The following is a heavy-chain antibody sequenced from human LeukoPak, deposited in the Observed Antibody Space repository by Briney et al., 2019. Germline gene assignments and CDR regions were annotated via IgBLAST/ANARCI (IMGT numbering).Heavy chain of an antibody. Sequence: GGSLRLSCAASGFTFSSHRMHWVRQAPGKGLVWVSCVSTDGSTTNYADSVKGRFTISRDNAKNTLYLQMNSLRVEDTAVYYCARDTNGWAYWGLGPGVPVSS. V-gene: IGHV3-74*01. CDR1: GFTFSSHR. D-gene: IGHD6-19*01. CDR2: VSTDGSTT. J-gene: IGHJ4*02. CDR3: ARDTNGWAY.